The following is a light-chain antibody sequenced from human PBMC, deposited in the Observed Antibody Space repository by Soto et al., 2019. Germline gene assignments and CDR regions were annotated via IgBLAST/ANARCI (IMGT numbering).Light chain of an antibody. CDR1: QDIRGA. V-gene: IGKV1-13*02. J-gene: IGKJ5*01. CDR2: DVS. Sequence: AIQLTQSPSSLSASVGDRVTITCRASQDIRGALAWYQQKPGKPPKLLIFDVSSLQSGVPSRFXGSGXGTXXXXXXXXXQPEDFAXYYCQQFNTYPITFGQGTRLEIK. CDR3: QQFNTYPIT.